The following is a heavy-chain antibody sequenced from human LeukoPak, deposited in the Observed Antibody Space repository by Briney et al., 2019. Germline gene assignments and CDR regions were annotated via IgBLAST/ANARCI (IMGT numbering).Heavy chain of an antibody. Sequence: PGGSLRLSCAASGFTFSSYWMHWVRQAPGKGLVWVSRINSDGSSTSYADSVKGRFTISRDNAKNTLYLQMNSLRAEDTAVYYCARGFPDSSGYQHWGQGTLVTVSS. CDR1: GFTFSSYW. CDR3: ARGFPDSSGYQH. CDR2: INSDGSST. V-gene: IGHV3-74*01. J-gene: IGHJ4*02. D-gene: IGHD3-22*01.